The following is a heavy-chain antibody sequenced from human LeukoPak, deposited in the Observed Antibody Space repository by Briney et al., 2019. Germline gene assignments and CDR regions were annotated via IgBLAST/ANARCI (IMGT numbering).Heavy chain of an antibody. D-gene: IGHD1-26*01. J-gene: IGHJ4*02. CDR2: LSSSSSTI. V-gene: IGHV3-48*01. CDR3: ARGSYGNDY. Sequence: GGSLRLSCAASGFTFSSYSMNWVRQAPGKGLEWVSYLSSSSSTIYYADSVKGRFTISRDNAKNSLYLQMNSLRAEDTAVYYCARGSYGNDYWGQGTLVTVSS. CDR1: GFTFSSYS.